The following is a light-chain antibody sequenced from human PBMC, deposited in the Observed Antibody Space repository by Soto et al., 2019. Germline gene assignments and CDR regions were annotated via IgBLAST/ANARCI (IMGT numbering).Light chain of an antibody. J-gene: IGKJ4*01. CDR2: GAS. CDR3: QQYNSWPLT. V-gene: IGKV3-15*01. Sequence: EIVLTQSPGTLSVSPGERATLSCRASQSVSSNLAWYQQKPGQAPRLLIYGASSRATGIPVRFSGSGSGTDFTLTISRLEPEDFAVYYCQQYNSWPLTFGGGTKVDIK. CDR1: QSVSSN.